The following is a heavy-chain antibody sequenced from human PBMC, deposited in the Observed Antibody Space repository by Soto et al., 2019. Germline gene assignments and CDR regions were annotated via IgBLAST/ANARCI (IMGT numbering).Heavy chain of an antibody. J-gene: IGHJ6*02. D-gene: IGHD2-15*01. CDR1: GFTFSSYA. V-gene: IGHV3-23*01. CDR3: AKDCSGGSCYDLSYYYYGMDV. CDR2: ISGSGGST. Sequence: GSLRLSCAASGFTFSSYAMSWVRQAPGKGLEWVSAISGSGGSTYYADSVKGRFTISRDNSKNTLYLQMNSLRAEDTAVYYCAKDCSGGSCYDLSYYYYGMDVWGQGTTVTVSS.